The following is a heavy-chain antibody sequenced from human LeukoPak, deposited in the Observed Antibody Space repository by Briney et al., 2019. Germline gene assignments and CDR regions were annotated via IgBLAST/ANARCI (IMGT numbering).Heavy chain of an antibody. Sequence: SETLSLTCTVSGFSISSGGYYWSCIRQHPGKGLEWFGYIYYSGSTYYNPSLKSRVTISVDTSKNQFFLKLSSVTAADTAVYYCARVVGGQLWYFALWGRGTLVTVSS. CDR3: ARVVGGQLWYFAL. J-gene: IGHJ2*01. D-gene: IGHD3-3*01. V-gene: IGHV4-31*03. CDR2: IYYSGST. CDR1: GFSISSGGYY.